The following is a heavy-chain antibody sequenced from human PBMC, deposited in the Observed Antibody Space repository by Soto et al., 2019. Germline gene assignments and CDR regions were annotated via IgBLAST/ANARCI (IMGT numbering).Heavy chain of an antibody. J-gene: IGHJ6*03. CDR1: GFTFSSYA. V-gene: IGHV3-23*01. D-gene: IGHD3-10*01. Sequence: GGSLRLSCAASGFTFSSYAMSWVRQAPGKGLEWVSAISGSGGSTYYADSVKGRFTISRDNSKNTLYLQMNSLRAEDTAVYYCAKVGPMVRGVTYYYMDVWGTGTTVTVSS. CDR2: ISGSGGST. CDR3: AKVGPMVRGVTYYYMDV.